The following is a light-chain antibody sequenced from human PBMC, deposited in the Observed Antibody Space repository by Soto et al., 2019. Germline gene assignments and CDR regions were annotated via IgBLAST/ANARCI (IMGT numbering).Light chain of an antibody. Sequence: DIQITQSPSTVSASVGDRVTITCRASQSISTWLAWYQQKPGKAPKFLMFKASSLESGVPSRFGGSGSGTEFTLTISSLQPDDFATYYCQQYNSYPLTFGQGTKVDIK. J-gene: IGKJ1*01. V-gene: IGKV1-5*03. CDR3: QQYNSYPLT. CDR1: QSISTW. CDR2: KAS.